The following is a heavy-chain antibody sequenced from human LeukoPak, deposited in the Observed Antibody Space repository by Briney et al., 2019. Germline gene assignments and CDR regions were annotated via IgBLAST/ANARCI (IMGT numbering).Heavy chain of an antibody. CDR2: MNPNSGNT. Sequence: ASVKVSCKASGYTFTSYDINWVRQATGQGLEWMGWMNPNSGNTGYAQKLQGRVTMTRNTSISTAYMELSSLRSEDTAVYYCARAHSVDDYYYYGMDVWGQGTTVTVSS. D-gene: IGHD5-12*01. CDR3: ARAHSVDDYYYYGMDV. CDR1: GYTFTSYD. J-gene: IGHJ6*02. V-gene: IGHV1-8*01.